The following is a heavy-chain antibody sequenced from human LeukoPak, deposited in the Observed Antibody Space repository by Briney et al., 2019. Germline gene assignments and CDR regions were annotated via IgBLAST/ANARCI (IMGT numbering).Heavy chain of an antibody. CDR3: ARERRIALAQAGGMDV. V-gene: IGHV1-69*13. CDR2: IIPIFGTA. CDR1: GGTFSSYA. J-gene: IGHJ6*04. D-gene: IGHD6-6*01. Sequence: SVKVSCKASGGTFSSYAISWVRQAPGQGLEWMGGIIPIFGTANYAQKFQGRVTITADESTSTAYMELSSLRSEDTAVYYCARERRIALAQAGGMDVWGKGTTVTVSS.